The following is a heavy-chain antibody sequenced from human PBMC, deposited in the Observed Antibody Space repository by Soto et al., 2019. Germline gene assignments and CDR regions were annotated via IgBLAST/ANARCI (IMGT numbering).Heavy chain of an antibody. CDR2: IYYSGST. J-gene: IGHJ1*01. Sequence: PSETLSLTCTVSGGSISSSSYCWGWIRQPPGKGLEWIGSIYYSGSTYYNPSLKSRVTISVDTSKNQFSLKLSSVTAADTAVYYCAKGVPGIAVAGTGYFQHWGQGTLVTVSS. V-gene: IGHV4-39*01. D-gene: IGHD6-19*01. CDR1: GGSISSSSYC. CDR3: AKGVPGIAVAGTGYFQH.